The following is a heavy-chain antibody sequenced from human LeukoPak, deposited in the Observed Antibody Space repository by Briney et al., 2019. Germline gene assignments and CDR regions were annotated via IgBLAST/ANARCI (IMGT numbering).Heavy chain of an antibody. CDR1: GFIFSSYS. D-gene: IGHD4-17*01. Sequence: PGGSLRLSCVASGFIFSSYSMNWVRQAPGKGLEWVSSISRSSSYIYYADSVKGRFTISRDNAKNSLYLQMNSLRAEDTAVYYCATGDYGAFDIWGQGTMVTVSS. V-gene: IGHV3-21*01. J-gene: IGHJ3*02. CDR3: ATGDYGAFDI. CDR2: ISRSSSYI.